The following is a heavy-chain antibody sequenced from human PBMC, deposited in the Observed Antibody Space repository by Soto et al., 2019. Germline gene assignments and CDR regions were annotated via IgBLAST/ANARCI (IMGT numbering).Heavy chain of an antibody. J-gene: IGHJ5*02. CDR3: ARENYTYYYGSGSYSTYNWFDP. Sequence: LSLTCAVSGYSISSGDYWGWIRQPPGKGLEWIGSIYHSGSTYYNPSLKSRVTISVDTSKNQFSLKLSSVTAADTAVYYCARENYTYYYGSGSYSTYNWFDPWGQGTLVTVSS. CDR1: GYSISSGDY. CDR2: IYHSGST. V-gene: IGHV4-38-2*02. D-gene: IGHD3-10*01.